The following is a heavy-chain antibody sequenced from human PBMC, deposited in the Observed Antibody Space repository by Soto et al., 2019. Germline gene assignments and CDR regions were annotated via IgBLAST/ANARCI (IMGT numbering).Heavy chain of an antibody. CDR1: GGSISSGDYY. J-gene: IGHJ6*02. Sequence: QVQLQESGPGLVKPSQTLSLTCTVSGGSISSGDYYWSWIRQPPGKGLEWIGYIYYSGSTYYNPSLKRRVTISVDTSKNQLLLKLSSVTAADTAVYYCASHDYAHYGIDVWGQGTTVTVSS. V-gene: IGHV4-30-4*01. D-gene: IGHD4-17*01. CDR3: ASHDYAHYGIDV. CDR2: IYYSGST.